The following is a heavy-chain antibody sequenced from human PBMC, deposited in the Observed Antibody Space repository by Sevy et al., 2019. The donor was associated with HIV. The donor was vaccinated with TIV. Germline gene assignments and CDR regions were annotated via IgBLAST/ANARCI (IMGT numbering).Heavy chain of an antibody. CDR3: ARDGSGRWRQLSYGMDV. V-gene: IGHV3-48*02. J-gene: IGHJ6*02. CDR1: GFTFSSYS. Sequence: GGSLRLSCAASGFTFSSYSMNWVRQAPGKGLEWVSYISSSSSTIYYADSVKGRFTISRDNAKNSLYLQMNSLRDEDTAVYYCARDGSGRWRQLSYGMDVWGQGTTVTVSS. CDR2: ISSSSSTI. D-gene: IGHD1-26*01.